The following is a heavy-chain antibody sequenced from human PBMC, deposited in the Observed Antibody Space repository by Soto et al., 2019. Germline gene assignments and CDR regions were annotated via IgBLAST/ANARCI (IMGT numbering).Heavy chain of an antibody. Sequence: GGALRVSSDASVLNFRTFPMTWVRQAPGKGLDWVSTISDVHSSYYADSVKCRFTVSRDNSKSTLFLQMNSLRAEDTALYYCAKSRDLGWSDSGQFDTWGQGTMVTVSS. CDR1: VLNFRTFP. D-gene: IGHD3-3*01. CDR3: AKSRDLGWSDSGQFDT. V-gene: IGHV3-23*01. J-gene: IGHJ4*02. CDR2: ISDVHSS.